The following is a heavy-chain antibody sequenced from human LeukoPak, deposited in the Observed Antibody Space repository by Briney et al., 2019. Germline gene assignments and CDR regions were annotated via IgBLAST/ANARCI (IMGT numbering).Heavy chain of an antibody. CDR2: IYTSGST. Sequence: SETLSLTCTVSGGSISSYYWSWIRQPAGKGLEWIGRIYTSGSTNYNPPLKSRVTMSVDTSKNQFSLKLSSVTAADTAVYYCARDVGTTVTTNYFDYWGQGTLVTVSS. CDR1: GGSISSYY. D-gene: IGHD4-17*01. V-gene: IGHV4-4*07. CDR3: ARDVGTTVTTNYFDY. J-gene: IGHJ4*02.